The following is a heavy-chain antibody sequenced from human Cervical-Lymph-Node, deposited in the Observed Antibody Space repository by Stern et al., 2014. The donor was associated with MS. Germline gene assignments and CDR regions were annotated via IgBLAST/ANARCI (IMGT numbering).Heavy chain of an antibody. Sequence: VQLVQSGAEVRKPGESLKISCKVSGYSFANFWIGWVRQVPGKGLEWMGIIYPADSDTRYRRSFQGQVTLSADESISTAYLQWSSLKASDTGIYYCARRGLGYDGADHWGQGALVPVPS. CDR3: ARRGLGYDGADH. CDR2: IYPADSDT. J-gene: IGHJ4*02. CDR1: GYSFANFW. V-gene: IGHV5-51*01. D-gene: IGHD3-16*01.